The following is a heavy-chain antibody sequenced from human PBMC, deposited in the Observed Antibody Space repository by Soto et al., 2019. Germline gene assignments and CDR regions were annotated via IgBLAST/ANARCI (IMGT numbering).Heavy chain of an antibody. Sequence: PEGSLRLSCAASGFTFSDHYMSWIRQAPGQGLEWIGYRSNSGSFTRYADSVKGRFSISRDNAKNSLYLQINSLRGEDTAIYYCVRSGDNYNLLDYWGQGT. D-gene: IGHD1-1*01. CDR2: RSNSGSFT. V-gene: IGHV3-11*06. CDR1: GFTFSDHY. J-gene: IGHJ4*02. CDR3: VRSGDNYNLLDY.